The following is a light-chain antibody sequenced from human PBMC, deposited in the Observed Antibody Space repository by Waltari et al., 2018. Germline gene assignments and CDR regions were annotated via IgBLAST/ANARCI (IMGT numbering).Light chain of an antibody. CDR1: QSVNSY. J-gene: IGKJ2*01. CDR2: DAS. Sequence: ERATLSCRASQSVNSYLAWYQHKPGQAPRLLIYDASNRATGIPARFSASGSGTDFTLTISRLEPEDFAVYYCQQRSNWPVYTFGQGTKLEIK. V-gene: IGKV3-11*01. CDR3: QQRSNWPVYT.